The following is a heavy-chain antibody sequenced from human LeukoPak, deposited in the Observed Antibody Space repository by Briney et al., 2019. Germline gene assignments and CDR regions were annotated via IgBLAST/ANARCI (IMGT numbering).Heavy chain of an antibody. CDR1: GGSFSGYY. CDR3: ARGPRDVRYCSSTSCFNWFDP. Sequence: PSETLSLTCAVYGGSFSGYYWSWIRQPPGKGLEWIGEINHSGSTNYNPSLKSRVTISVDTSKNQFSLKLSSVTAADTAVYYCARGPRDVRYCSSTSCFNWFDPWGQGTLVTVSS. D-gene: IGHD2-2*01. CDR2: INHSGST. J-gene: IGHJ5*02. V-gene: IGHV4-34*01.